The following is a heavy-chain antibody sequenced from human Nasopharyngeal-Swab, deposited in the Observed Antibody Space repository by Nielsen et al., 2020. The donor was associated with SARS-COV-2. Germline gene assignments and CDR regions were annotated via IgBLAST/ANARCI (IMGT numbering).Heavy chain of an antibody. V-gene: IGHV3-74*01. Sequence: GESLKISCAASGFTFSSYWMHWVRQAPGKGLVWVSHINSDGSSTSYADSVKGRFTISRDNAKNTLYLQMNSLRAEDTAVYYCAREGVAATGVYFDYWGQGTLVTVSS. CDR2: INSDGSST. CDR3: AREGVAATGVYFDY. CDR1: GFTFSSYW. D-gene: IGHD2-15*01. J-gene: IGHJ4*02.